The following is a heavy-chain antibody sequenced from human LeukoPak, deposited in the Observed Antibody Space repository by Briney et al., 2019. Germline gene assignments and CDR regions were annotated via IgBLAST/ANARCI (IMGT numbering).Heavy chain of an antibody. CDR2: ISGSGGST. V-gene: IGHV3-23*01. CDR3: AKDLYYYGSVNWFDP. CDR1: GFTFGDYA. J-gene: IGHJ5*02. D-gene: IGHD3-10*01. Sequence: GGSLRLSCTASGFTFGDYAMSWVRQAPGKGLEWVSAISGSGGSTYYADSVKGRFTISRDNSKNTLYLQMNSLRAEDTAVYYCAKDLYYYGSVNWFDPWGQGTLVIVSS.